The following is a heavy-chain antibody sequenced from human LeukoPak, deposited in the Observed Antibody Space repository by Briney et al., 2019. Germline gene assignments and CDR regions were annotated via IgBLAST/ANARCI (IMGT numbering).Heavy chain of an antibody. J-gene: IGHJ4*02. CDR1: GGSISSSSYY. V-gene: IGHV4-39*01. Sequence: KPSETLSLTCTVSGGSISSSSYYWGWIRQPPGKGLEWIGTINYSGSTYYNPSLKSRVTISVDTSKNQISLKLNSVTAADTAVYFCARHEGYSYAFAYWGQGTLVTVSS. CDR2: INYSGST. D-gene: IGHD5-18*01. CDR3: ARHEGYSYAFAY.